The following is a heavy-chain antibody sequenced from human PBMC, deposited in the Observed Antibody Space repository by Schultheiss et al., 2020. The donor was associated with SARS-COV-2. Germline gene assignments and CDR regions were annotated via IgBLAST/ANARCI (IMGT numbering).Heavy chain of an antibody. CDR3: AKDLQTPPDGGYFDY. CDR2: ISGSGGST. CDR1: GFTVSSNY. J-gene: IGHJ4*02. V-gene: IGHV3-23*01. Sequence: GGSLRLSCAASGFTVSSNYMSWVRQAPGKGLEWVSAISGSGGSTYYADSVKGRFTISRDNSKNTLYLQMNSLRAEDTAVYYCAKDLQTPPDGGYFDYWGQGTLVTVSS. D-gene: IGHD4-23*01.